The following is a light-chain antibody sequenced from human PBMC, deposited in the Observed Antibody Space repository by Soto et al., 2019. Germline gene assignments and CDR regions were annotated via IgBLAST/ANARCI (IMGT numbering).Light chain of an antibody. CDR1: SSNFGTNT. CDR3: AAWDDSLSGHFV. CDR2: NNN. V-gene: IGLV1-44*01. Sequence: QSVLTQPPSASGTPGQRVTISCSGSSSNFGTNTVSWYQHLPGTAPKLLIYNNNQRPSGVPDRFSGSKSGTSASLAISGLQSEDEADYYCAAWDDSLSGHFVFGTGTKVTVL. J-gene: IGLJ1*01.